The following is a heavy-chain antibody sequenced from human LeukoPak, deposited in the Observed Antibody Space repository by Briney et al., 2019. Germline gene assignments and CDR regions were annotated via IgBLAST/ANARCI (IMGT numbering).Heavy chain of an antibody. V-gene: IGHV3-23*01. CDR1: GFTFTNYA. CDR3: ARVSIAVAAGDY. D-gene: IGHD6-19*01. CDR2: ISGSGGST. Sequence: GGSLRLSCAASGFTFTNYAMSWVRQAPGKGLDWVSAISGSGGSTYYADSVKGRFTISRDISKNTLYLQMNSLRAEDTAVYYCARVSIAVAAGDYWGQGTLVTVSS. J-gene: IGHJ4*02.